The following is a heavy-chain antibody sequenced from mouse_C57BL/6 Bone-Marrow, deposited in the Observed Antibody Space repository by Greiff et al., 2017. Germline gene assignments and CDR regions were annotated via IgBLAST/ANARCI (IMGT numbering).Heavy chain of an antibody. V-gene: IGHV3-8*01. CDR3: AKYKKYYLDC. CDR1: GYSSTSDY. Sequence: EVQLQQSGPGRSKPFYTLFLTCSATGYSSTSDYWHWIRKFPGNKLEYMGYISYSGSTYYNPSLKSRISITRDTSKNQYYLQLNSVTTEDTATYYCAKYKKYYLDCWGQGTTLTDSS. CDR2: ISYSGST. J-gene: IGHJ2*01.